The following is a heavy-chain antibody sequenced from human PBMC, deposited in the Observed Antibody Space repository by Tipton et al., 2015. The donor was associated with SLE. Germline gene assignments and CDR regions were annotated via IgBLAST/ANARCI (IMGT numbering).Heavy chain of an antibody. V-gene: IGHV3-33*01. D-gene: IGHD3-10*01. J-gene: IGHJ4*02. CDR1: GFTFSSYG. CDR2: IWYDGSNK. CDR3: AGGLLWFRELYY. Sequence: QLVQSGGGVVQPGRSLRLSCAASGFTFSSYGMHWVRQAPGKGLEWVALIWYDGSNKYYADSVKGRFTISRDNSKNTLYLQMNSLRAEDTAVYYCAGGLLWFRELYYWGQGTLVTVSS.